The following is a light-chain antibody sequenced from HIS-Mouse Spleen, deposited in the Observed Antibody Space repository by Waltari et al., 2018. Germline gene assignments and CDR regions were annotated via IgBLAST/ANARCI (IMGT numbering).Light chain of an antibody. CDR2: EGS. CDR1: SSDVGSYNL. CDR3: CSYAGSSTWV. V-gene: IGLV2-23*01. Sequence: QSALTQPASVSGSPGQSITISCTGTSSDVGSYNLVSWYQKHPGKAPKPMIYEGSKRRSGVSNRFSGSKSGNTASLTISGLQAEDEADYYCCSYAGSSTWVFGGGTKLTVL. J-gene: IGLJ3*02.